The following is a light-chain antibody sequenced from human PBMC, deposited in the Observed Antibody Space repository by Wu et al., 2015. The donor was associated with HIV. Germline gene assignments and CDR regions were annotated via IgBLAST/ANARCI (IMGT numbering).Light chain of an antibody. V-gene: IGKV1-33*01. CDR2: DAS. CDR3: QQYDNLPLT. CDR1: QDINNF. J-gene: IGKJ4*01. Sequence: DIQMTQSPSSLSASVGDRVTITCQASQDINNFLNWYQQKPGKAPKLLIYDASNLETGVPSRFSGSGSGTDFTFIISNLQPEDIAIYYCQQYDNLPLTFGGGTKVEIK.